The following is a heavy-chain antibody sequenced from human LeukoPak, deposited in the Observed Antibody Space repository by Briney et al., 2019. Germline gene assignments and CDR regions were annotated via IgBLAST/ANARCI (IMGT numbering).Heavy chain of an antibody. D-gene: IGHD6-6*01. V-gene: IGHV3-30*18. CDR3: AKYSSSSNYYYGMDV. CDR1: GFSFNTYG. CDR2: ISDDGSNK. J-gene: IGHJ6*02. Sequence: PGRSLRLSCAASGFSFNTYGMHWVRQAPGKGLEWVALISDDGSNKFYGDSVKGRFTISRDNSKKTLYLQMNSLGGEDTAVYYCAKYSSSSNYYYGMDVWGQGTTVTVSS.